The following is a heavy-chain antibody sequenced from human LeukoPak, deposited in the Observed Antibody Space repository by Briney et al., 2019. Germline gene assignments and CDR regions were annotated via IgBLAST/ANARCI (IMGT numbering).Heavy chain of an antibody. J-gene: IGHJ1*01. CDR1: GGTFTKYV. D-gene: IGHD2-21*01. CDR2: FIPVRNTA. CDR3: AMLGVIPD. Sequence: GSSVKVSCKASGGTFTKYVIGWVREAPGQGLEWRGRFIPVRNTANYAHKFQGRVILTADKSTSTAYMELTSLRSEDTAVYYCAMLGVIPDWGQGTLITVSS. V-gene: IGHV1-69*04.